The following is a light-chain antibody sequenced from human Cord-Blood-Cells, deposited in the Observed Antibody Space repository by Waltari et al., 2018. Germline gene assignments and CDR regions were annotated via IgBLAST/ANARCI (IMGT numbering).Light chain of an antibody. CDR1: SSDVGGYNY. Sequence: QSALTQPASVSGSPGQSITISCTGTSSDVGGYNYVSWYQQHQGKAPKLMIYEVSKRPAGVSNRFSGSKSGNTASLTISGLQAEDEADYYCSSYTSSSTRLFGTGTKVTVL. J-gene: IGLJ1*01. CDR2: EVS. CDR3: SSYTSSSTRL. V-gene: IGLV2-14*01.